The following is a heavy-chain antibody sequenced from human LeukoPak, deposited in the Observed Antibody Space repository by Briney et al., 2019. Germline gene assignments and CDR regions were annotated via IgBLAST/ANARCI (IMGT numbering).Heavy chain of an antibody. CDR2: IDADGAAT. V-gene: IGHV3-23*01. J-gene: IGHJ5*02. CDR1: GFTFTSYA. CDR3: AKDQSYYNWFDP. Sequence: PGGSLRLSCAASGFTFTSYAMTWVRHSPGKGQEWVSSIDADGAATFYADSVKGRFSISRDNAKNTVGLQMHSLTAEDSAVYYCAKDQSYYNWFDPRGQGTLVTVSS. D-gene: IGHD3-10*01.